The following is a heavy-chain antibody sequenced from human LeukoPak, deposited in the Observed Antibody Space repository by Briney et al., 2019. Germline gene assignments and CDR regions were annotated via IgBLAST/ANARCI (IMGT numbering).Heavy chain of an antibody. CDR1: GFTFSSYS. J-gene: IGHJ3*02. V-gene: IGHV3-48*01. CDR2: ISSSSSTI. D-gene: IGHD3-10*01. CDR3: ARDALVRGVNAFDI. Sequence: PGGSLRFSCAASGFTFSSYSMNWVRQAPGKGLEWVSYISSSSSTIYYADSVKGRFTISRDNAKNSLYLQMNSLRAEDTAVYYCARDALVRGVNAFDIWGQGTMVTVSS.